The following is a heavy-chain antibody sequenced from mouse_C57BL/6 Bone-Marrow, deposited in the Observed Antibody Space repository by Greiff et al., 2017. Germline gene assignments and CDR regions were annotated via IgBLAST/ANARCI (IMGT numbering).Heavy chain of an antibody. J-gene: IGHJ2*01. CDR2: ISSGGSYT. CDR3: ARHGDYDYVYFDY. D-gene: IGHD2-4*01. V-gene: IGHV5-6*01. Sequence: EVQGVASGGDLVKPGGSLKLSCAASGFTFSSYGMSWVRQTPDKRLEWVATISSGGSYTYYPDSVKGRFTISRDNAKNTLYLQMSSLKSEDTAMYYCARHGDYDYVYFDYWGQGTTLTVSS. CDR1: GFTFSSYG.